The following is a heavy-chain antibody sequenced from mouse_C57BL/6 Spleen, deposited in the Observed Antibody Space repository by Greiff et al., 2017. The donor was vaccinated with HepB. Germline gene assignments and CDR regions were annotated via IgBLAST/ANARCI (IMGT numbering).Heavy chain of an antibody. CDR1: GYTFTSYW. CDR2: IDPSDSYT. J-gene: IGHJ2*01. D-gene: IGHD1-1*01. V-gene: IGHV1-69*01. CDR3: ARSYYYGSSGYFDY. Sequence: QVHVKQPGAELVMPGASVKLSCKASGYTFTSYWMHWVKQRPGQGLEWIGEIDPSDSYTNYNQKFKGKSTLTVDKSSSTAYMQLSSLTSEDSAVYYCARSYYYGSSGYFDYWGQGTTLTVSS.